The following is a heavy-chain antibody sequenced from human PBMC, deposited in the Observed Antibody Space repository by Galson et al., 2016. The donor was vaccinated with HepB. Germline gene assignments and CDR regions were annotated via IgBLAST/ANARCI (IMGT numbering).Heavy chain of an antibody. CDR3: ATGSGSSSREYYYYYYGMDV. CDR2: SDPENGET. D-gene: IGHD6-6*01. Sequence: VKVSCKVSGYTLNEVYIHWVRQAPGKGLEWMGGSDPENGETIYAQKFQGRVTMTEDTSTDTAYMELSSMRSEDTAVYYCATGSGSSSREYYYYYYGMDVWGQGTTVTVSS. V-gene: IGHV1-24*01. CDR1: GYTLNEVY. J-gene: IGHJ6*02.